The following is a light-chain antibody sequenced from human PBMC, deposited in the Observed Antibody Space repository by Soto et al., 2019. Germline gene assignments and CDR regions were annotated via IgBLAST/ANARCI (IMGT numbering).Light chain of an antibody. CDR2: DDS. J-gene: IGKJ1*01. CDR1: QWLXGG. V-gene: IGKV1-5*01. CDR3: QQYETDAPAT. Sequence: TRVTQSAATLSASAGDSVIITCRASQWLXGGFGWDQQKPGTAPKLLIXDDSTLESGVPSRFSGSGSGKEFTLTLSSLQPDDFSTYYCQQYETDAPATFGQGTKVDI.